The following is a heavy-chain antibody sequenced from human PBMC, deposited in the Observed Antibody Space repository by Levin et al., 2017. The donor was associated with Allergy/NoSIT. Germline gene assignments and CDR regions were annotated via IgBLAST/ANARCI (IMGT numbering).Heavy chain of an antibody. CDR2: INHSGST. J-gene: IGHJ4*02. D-gene: IGHD3-9*01. CDR3: ARGSTISDFDY. V-gene: IGHV4-34*01. CDR1: GGSFSGYY. Sequence: SQTLSLTCAVYGGSFSGYYWSWIRQPPGKGLEWIGEINHSGSTNYNPSLKSRVTISVDTSKNQFSLKLSSVTAADTAVYYCARGSTISDFDYWGQGTLVTVSS.